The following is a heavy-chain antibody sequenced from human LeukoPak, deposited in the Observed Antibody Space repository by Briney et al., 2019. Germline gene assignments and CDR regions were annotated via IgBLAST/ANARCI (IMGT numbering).Heavy chain of an antibody. CDR3: ASLLPHVDTAMGDAFDI. Sequence: GESLKISCKGSGYSFTSYWIGWVRQMPGKGLEWMGIIYPGDCDTRYSPSFQGQVTISADKSISTAYLQWSSLKASDTAMYYCASLLPHVDTAMGDAFDIWGQGTMVTVSS. CDR2: IYPGDCDT. V-gene: IGHV5-51*01. CDR1: GYSFTSYW. D-gene: IGHD5-18*01. J-gene: IGHJ3*02.